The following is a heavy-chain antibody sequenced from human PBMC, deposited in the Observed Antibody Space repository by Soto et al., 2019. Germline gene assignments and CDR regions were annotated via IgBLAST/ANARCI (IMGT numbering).Heavy chain of an antibody. J-gene: IGHJ3*01. D-gene: IGHD3-9*01. CDR3: ARDRPYYDFLTGYHIDPFDV. Sequence: EVQLVESGGGLVQPGGSLRLSCAASGFTFSSYAMNWVRQAPGKGLEWISVISSTTSTIHYADSVKGRFTISRDNANNSLYLQMNSLGVEDTAVCFCARDRPYYDFLTGYHIDPFDVWGQGTMVTVSS. V-gene: IGHV3-48*01. CDR2: ISSTTSTI. CDR1: GFTFSSYA.